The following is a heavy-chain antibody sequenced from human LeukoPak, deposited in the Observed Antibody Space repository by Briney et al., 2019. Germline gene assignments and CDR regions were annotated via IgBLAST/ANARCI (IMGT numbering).Heavy chain of an antibody. V-gene: IGHV1-2*04. D-gene: IGHD5-12*01. CDR1: GYTFTGYY. CDR3: ATAQYIVAMNLQGAFDI. J-gene: IGHJ3*02. Sequence: ASVKVSCTASGYTFTGYYMDWVRQAPGQGLEWMGWINPNSGGTNYAQKFQGWVTMTRDTSISTAYMELRRMRSDDTAVYYCATAQYIVAMNLQGAFDIWGQGTMVTVSS. CDR2: INPNSGGT.